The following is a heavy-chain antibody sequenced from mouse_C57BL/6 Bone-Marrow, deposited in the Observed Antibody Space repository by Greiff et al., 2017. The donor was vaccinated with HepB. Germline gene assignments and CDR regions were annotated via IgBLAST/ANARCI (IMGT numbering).Heavy chain of an antibody. CDR3: ARSGYYGSYYFDY. V-gene: IGHV1-81*01. CDR1: GYTFTSYG. J-gene: IGHJ2*01. Sequence: VQLQESGAELARPGASVKLSCKASGYTFTSYGISWVKQRTGQGLEWIGEIYPRSGNTYYNEKFKGKATLTADKSSSTAYMELRSLTSEDSAVYFCARSGYYGSYYFDYWGQGTTLTVSS. D-gene: IGHD1-1*01. CDR2: IYPRSGNT.